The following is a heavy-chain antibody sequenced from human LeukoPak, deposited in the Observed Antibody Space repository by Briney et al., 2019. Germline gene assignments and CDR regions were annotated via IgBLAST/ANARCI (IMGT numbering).Heavy chain of an antibody. CDR3: ARKGGHFDY. J-gene: IGHJ4*02. V-gene: IGHV4-59*01. Sequence: SETLSLTCTVSGDSINYYYWSWIRQSPGKGLEWIGYVYYNGSAKYNPSLKSRVTISVDMSKNQFSLKVSSVAAADTAIYYCARKGGHFDYWGQGTLVTVSS. CDR1: GDSINYYY. CDR2: VYYNGSA. D-gene: IGHD2-15*01.